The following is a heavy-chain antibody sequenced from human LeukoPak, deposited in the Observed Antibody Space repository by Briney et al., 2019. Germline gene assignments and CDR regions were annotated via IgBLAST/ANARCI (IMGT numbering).Heavy chain of an antibody. V-gene: IGHV3-9*03. D-gene: IGHD3-10*01. CDR3: VKSPRGAVWYYFDY. Sequence: GGSLRLSCAASGFSFDNYAMHWVRQGPGKGLEWVSGISWNSGTIKYADSVKGRFTISRDNAKSSLYLRMNSLRAEDMALYYCVKSPRGAVWYYFDYWGQGTLVTVSS. CDR1: GFSFDNYA. CDR2: ISWNSGTI. J-gene: IGHJ4*02.